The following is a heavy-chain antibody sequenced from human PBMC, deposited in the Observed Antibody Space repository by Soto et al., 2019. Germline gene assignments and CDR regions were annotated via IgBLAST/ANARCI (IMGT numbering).Heavy chain of an antibody. CDR2: IIPIFATP. Sequence: QVQLVQSGAEVKKPGSSVKVSCKASGGTFRNYAINWVRQAPGQGLEWMGGIIPIFATPNFAQKFQGRVTITADEATSTAYMDLSSLRSEDTAVYYCARARSGSYRDPYLYYGMDVWGQGTTVTVSS. V-gene: IGHV1-69*01. CDR3: ARARSGSYRDPYLYYGMDV. CDR1: GGTFRNYA. J-gene: IGHJ6*02. D-gene: IGHD3-10*01.